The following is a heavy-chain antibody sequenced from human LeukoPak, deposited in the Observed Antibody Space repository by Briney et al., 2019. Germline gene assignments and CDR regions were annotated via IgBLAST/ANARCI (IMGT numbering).Heavy chain of an antibody. CDR2: FSGTDGST. J-gene: IGHJ4*02. V-gene: IGHV3-23*01. Sequence: GGSLRLSCVVSGFTISGHGMTWVRQAPGEGLEWVSAFSGTDGSTYYGDSVKGRFTISRDNSRNTMYLQMGSLRADDTALYYCAVRTGDFYESWGQGTLVTVSS. CDR1: GFTISGHG. D-gene: IGHD7-27*01. CDR3: AVRTGDFYES.